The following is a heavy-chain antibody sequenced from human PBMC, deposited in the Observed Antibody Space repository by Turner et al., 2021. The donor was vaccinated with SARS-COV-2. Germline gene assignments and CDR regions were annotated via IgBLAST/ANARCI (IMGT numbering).Heavy chain of an antibody. Sequence: QVQLVESGGGVVQPGRSLRLSWAASGFPFSSYGMHWVRQAPGKGLEWVAVIWYDGSNKYYADSVKGRFTISRDNSKNTLYLQMNSLRAEDTAVYYCARDLEGAMVTYYYGMDVWGQGTTVTVSS. J-gene: IGHJ6*02. CDR3: ARDLEGAMVTYYYGMDV. D-gene: IGHD5-18*01. CDR1: GFPFSSYG. V-gene: IGHV3-33*01. CDR2: IWYDGSNK.